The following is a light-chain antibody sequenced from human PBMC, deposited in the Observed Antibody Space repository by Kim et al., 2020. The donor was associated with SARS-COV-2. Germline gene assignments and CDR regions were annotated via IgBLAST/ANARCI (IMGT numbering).Light chain of an antibody. J-gene: IGKJ4*01. CDR3: HQLNSNPLT. Sequence: LRYRAALPCRASQVISSYLGWYHQNPGQGPKLSIYCTSSLQSRVPSSFSVTGSETEFTLTISSLQPGHIATYYCHQLNSNPLTFCGGTKV. V-gene: IGKV1-9*01. CDR1: QVISSY. CDR2: CTS.